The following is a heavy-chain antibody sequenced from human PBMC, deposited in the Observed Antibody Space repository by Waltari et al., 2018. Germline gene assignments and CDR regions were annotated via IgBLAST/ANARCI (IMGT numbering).Heavy chain of an antibody. V-gene: IGHV3-74*01. CDR1: GFTSRDFC. Sequence: EVHLVESGGGLVQPGGSLRLSCAASGFTSRDFCVRGVRHAPAGGGCWVQWVRPFTGGGWWGVRQIGPDGSGTSYADSVKGRFIISRDNAKNTLYLQMNSLRADDTAVYYCIRGGVTYGLDMWGQGTMVTVSS. CDR2: IGPDGSGT. J-gene: IGHJ3*02. D-gene: IGHD3-10*01. CDR3: IRGGVTYGLDM.